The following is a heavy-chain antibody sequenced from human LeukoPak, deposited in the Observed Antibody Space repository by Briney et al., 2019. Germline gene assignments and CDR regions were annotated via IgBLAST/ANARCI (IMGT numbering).Heavy chain of an antibody. V-gene: IGHV3-23*01. D-gene: IGHD2-2*01. J-gene: IGHJ4*02. CDR2: ICGSDGSR. Sequence: TGGSLRLSCAASGFTFSTYAMSCVRQAPGKGLEWVSAICGSDGSRYYADSVKGRFTISRDNSKNTLYLQMNSLRGEDTAVYYCAKGGSPSCYSSSGYWGQGTLVTVSS. CDR3: AKGGSPSCYSSSGY. CDR1: GFTFSTYA.